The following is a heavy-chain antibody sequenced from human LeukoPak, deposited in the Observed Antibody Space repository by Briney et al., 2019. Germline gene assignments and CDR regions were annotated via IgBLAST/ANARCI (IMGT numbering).Heavy chain of an antibody. CDR2: INHSGST. CDR1: GGSFSGYY. D-gene: IGHD5-24*01. Sequence: SETLSLTCAVYGGSFSGYYWSWIRQPPGKGLEWIGEINHSGSTNYNPSLKSRVTISVDTSKNQFSLKLSSVTAADTAVYYCARGGPGNGKRWLQSPPLAVGLFDYWGQGTLVTVSS. J-gene: IGHJ4*02. V-gene: IGHV4-34*01. CDR3: ARGGPGNGKRWLQSPPLAVGLFDY.